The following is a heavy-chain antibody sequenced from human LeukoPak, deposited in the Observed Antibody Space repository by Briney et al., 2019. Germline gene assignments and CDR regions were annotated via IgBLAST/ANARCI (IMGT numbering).Heavy chain of an antibody. Sequence: GGSLRLSCAASGFTFRSYEMNWVRQAPGKGLEWVSYISSSSSTIYYSDSLKGRFTISRDNAKNSLYLQMNSLRAEDTAVYYCARDGLAAATLHWCFDLWGRGTLVTVSS. J-gene: IGHJ2*01. CDR3: ARDGLAAATLHWCFDL. CDR2: ISSSSSTI. D-gene: IGHD2-15*01. CDR1: GFTFRSYE. V-gene: IGHV3-48*03.